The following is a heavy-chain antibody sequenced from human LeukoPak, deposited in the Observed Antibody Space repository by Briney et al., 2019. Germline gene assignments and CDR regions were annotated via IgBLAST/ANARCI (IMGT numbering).Heavy chain of an antibody. CDR1: GGSFSGYY. CDR2: INHSGST. V-gene: IGHV4-34*01. CDR3: ARGPDLDV. J-gene: IGHJ6*02. Sequence: SETLSLTCAVYGGSFSGYYWSWIRQPPGKGLEWIGEINHSGSTNYNPSLKSRVTISVDTSKNQFSLKLSPVTAADTAVYYCARGPDLDVWGQGTTVTVSS.